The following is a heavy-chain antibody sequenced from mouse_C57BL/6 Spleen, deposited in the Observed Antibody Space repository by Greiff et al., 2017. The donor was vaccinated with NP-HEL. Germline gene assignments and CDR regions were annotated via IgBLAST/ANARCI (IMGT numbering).Heavy chain of an antibody. D-gene: IGHD1-1*01. V-gene: IGHV1-54*01. J-gene: IGHJ2*01. Sequence: VQLQQSGAELVRPGTSVKVSCKASGYAFTNYLIEWVKQRPGQGLEWIGVINPGSGGTNYNEKFKGKATLTADKSSSTAYMQLSSLTSEDSAVYFCARGGNYYYWGQSTTLTVSS. CDR2: INPGSGGT. CDR3: ARGGNYYY. CDR1: GYAFTNYL.